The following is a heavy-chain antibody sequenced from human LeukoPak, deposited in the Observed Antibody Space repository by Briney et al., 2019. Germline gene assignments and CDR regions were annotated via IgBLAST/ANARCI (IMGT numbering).Heavy chain of an antibody. CDR3: ARTGNPATGDY. CDR2: IYSGGST. CDR1: GFTFNTYT. V-gene: IGHV3-53*01. Sequence: PGGSLRLSCAASGFTFNTYTMSGVRQAPGKGLEWVSVIYSGGSTYYADSVKGRFTISRDNSKNTLWLQMNSLRAEDTAVYYCARTGNPATGDYWGQGTLVTVSS. D-gene: IGHD1-1*01. J-gene: IGHJ4*02.